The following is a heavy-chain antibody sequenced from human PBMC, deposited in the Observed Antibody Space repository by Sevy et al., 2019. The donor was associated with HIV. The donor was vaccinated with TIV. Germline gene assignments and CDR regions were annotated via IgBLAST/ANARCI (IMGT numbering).Heavy chain of an antibody. V-gene: IGHV4-59*01. CDR1: GDSISGYY. CDR2: FYYSGRT. J-gene: IGHJ4*02. CDR3: ANGISARLDY. D-gene: IGHD6-6*01. Sequence: QSQTLSLTCTVSGDSISGYYWSWIRQPPGKGLEWIGYFYYSGRTNYSPSLKSRATISVDTSKNQISLTLTSVTAADTAIYYCANGISARLDYWGQGTLVTVSS.